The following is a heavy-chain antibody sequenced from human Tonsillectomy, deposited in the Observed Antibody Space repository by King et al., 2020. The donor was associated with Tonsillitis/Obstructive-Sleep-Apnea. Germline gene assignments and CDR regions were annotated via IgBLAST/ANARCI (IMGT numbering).Heavy chain of an antibody. J-gene: IGHJ3*02. CDR2: ISSNGGRT. V-gene: IGHV3-64*01. Sequence: VQLVESGGGLVQPGGSLRLSCAASGFTFSSYAMHWVRQAPGKGLEYVSAISSNGGRTYYANSVKGRFTISRDNSKNTLYLQMGSLRAEDMAVYYCATRLGDLSDAFDIWGQGTMVTVSS. CDR1: GFTFSSYA. CDR3: ATRLGDLSDAFDI. D-gene: IGHD6-25*01.